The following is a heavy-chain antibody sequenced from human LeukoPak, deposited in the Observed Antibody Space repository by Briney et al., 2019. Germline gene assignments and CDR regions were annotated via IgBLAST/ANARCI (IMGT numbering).Heavy chain of an antibody. CDR3: AKKDRYSSGRAEYFQH. Sequence: GGSLRLSCAASGFTFDDYTRHGFRQAPGKGLKWVSLITWDGGTTYYADSVKGRFTISRDNSKDTVYLQMNSLRADDTAVYYCAKKDRYSSGRAEYFQHWGQGTLVTVSS. J-gene: IGHJ1*01. V-gene: IGHV3-43*01. CDR2: ITWDGGTT. CDR1: GFTFDDYT. D-gene: IGHD6-19*01.